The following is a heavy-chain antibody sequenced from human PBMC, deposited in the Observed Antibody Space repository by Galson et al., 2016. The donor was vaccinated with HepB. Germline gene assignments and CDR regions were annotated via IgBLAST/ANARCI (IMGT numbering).Heavy chain of an antibody. J-gene: IGHJ5*02. Sequence: SETLSLTCAVYGGSLSGYYWSWIRQPPGKGLEWIGEINHSGSTNYTPSLKSRVTISVDTSKNQFSLKLTSVTAADTAVYFCARSRGEAGKYWFDPWDQGTLVTVSS. V-gene: IGHV4-34*01. CDR3: ARSRGEAGKYWFDP. CDR2: INHSGST. D-gene: IGHD6-13*01. CDR1: GGSLSGYY.